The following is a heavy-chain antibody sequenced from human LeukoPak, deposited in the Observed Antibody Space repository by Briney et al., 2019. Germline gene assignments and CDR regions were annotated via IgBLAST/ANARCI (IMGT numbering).Heavy chain of an antibody. D-gene: IGHD2/OR15-2a*01. CDR2: ITASSNTI. CDR1: GFTFNIYS. Sequence: PGGSLRLSCAASGFTFNIYSMNWARRAPGKGLEWISYITASSNTIYYADSVKGRFTISRDNAKHSLYLQMNGLRAEDTAVYYCATSNGHLDNWGQGTLVTVSS. CDR3: ATSNGHLDN. V-gene: IGHV3-48*01. J-gene: IGHJ4*02.